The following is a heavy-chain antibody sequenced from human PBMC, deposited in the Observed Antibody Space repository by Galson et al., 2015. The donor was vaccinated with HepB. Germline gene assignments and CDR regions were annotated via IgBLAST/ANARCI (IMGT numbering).Heavy chain of an antibody. CDR2: IYPGDSDT. CDR3: ARRGYCSGGSCYSYAFDI. D-gene: IGHD2-15*01. V-gene: IGHV5-51*01. Sequence: QSGAEVKKPGESLKISCKGSGYSFTSYRIGWVRQMPGKGLEWMGIIYPGDSDTRYSPSFQGQVTISADKSISTAYLQWSSLKASDTAMYYCARRGYCSGGSCYSYAFDIWGQGTMVTVSS. J-gene: IGHJ3*02. CDR1: GYSFTSYR.